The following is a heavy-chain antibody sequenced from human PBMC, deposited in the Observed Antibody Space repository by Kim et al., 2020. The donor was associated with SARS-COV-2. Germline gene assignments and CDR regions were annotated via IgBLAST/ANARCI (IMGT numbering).Heavy chain of an antibody. D-gene: IGHD6-13*01. CDR3: AKDIGYSSSWYATANYYYYGMDV. V-gene: IGHV3-43*02. CDR1: GFTFDDYA. Sequence: GGSLRLSCAASGFTFDDYAMHWVRQAPGKGLEWVSLISGDGGSTYYADSVKGRFTISRDNSKNSLYLQMNSLRTEDTALYYCAKDIGYSSSWYATANYYYYGMDVGGQGTTVTVSS. CDR2: ISGDGGST. J-gene: IGHJ6*02.